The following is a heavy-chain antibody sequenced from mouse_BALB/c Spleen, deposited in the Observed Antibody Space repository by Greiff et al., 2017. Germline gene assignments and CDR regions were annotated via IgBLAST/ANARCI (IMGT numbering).Heavy chain of an antibody. D-gene: IGHD3-3*01. Sequence: EVKLMESGGGLVKPGGSLKLSCAASGFTFSSYAMSWVRQSPEKRLEWVAEISSGGSYTYYPDTVTGRFTISRDNAKNTLYLEMSSLRSEDTAMYYCARGGREAMDYWGQGTSVTVSS. CDR2: ISSGGSYT. CDR3: ARGGREAMDY. J-gene: IGHJ4*01. V-gene: IGHV5-9-4*01. CDR1: GFTFSSYA.